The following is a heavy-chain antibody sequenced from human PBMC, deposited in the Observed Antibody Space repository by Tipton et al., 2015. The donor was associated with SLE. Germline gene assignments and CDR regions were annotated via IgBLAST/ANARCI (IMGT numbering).Heavy chain of an antibody. Sequence: SLRLSCAASGFTFSSYGMHWVRQAPGKGLEWVGFIRYDGSNKYYADSVKGRFTISRDNSKNTLYLQMNSLRAEDTAVYYCAKDLYSGYDLRQPGFDYWGQGTLVTVSS. CDR1: GFTFSSYG. V-gene: IGHV3-30*02. CDR3: AKDLYSGYDLRQPGFDY. D-gene: IGHD5-12*01. J-gene: IGHJ4*02. CDR2: IRYDGSNK.